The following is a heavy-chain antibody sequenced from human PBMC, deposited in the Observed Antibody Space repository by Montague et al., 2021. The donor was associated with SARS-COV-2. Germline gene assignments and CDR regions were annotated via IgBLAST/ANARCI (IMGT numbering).Heavy chain of an antibody. J-gene: IGHJ3*02. CDR3: ARFPTSYYYDSKAAPATPDAFDI. Sequence: SETLSLTCTVSGDSISTSYWAWIRQPPGKGLEWIGYVYYSGRSSYNSSLKSRVTISVDTSKNQFSLKLSSVAAADTAVYYCARFPTSYYYDSKAAPATPDAFDIWGQGTMVTVSS. CDR1: GDSISTSY. CDR2: VYYSGRS. D-gene: IGHD3-22*01. V-gene: IGHV4-59*08.